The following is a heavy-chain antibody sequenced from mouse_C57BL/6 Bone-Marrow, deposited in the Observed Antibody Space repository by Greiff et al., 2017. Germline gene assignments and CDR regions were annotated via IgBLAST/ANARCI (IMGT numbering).Heavy chain of an antibody. CDR2: IDSSDSYT. D-gene: IGHD2-5*01. V-gene: IGHV1-50*01. J-gene: IGHJ2*01. CDR3: ARGYSNYVGY. CDR1: GYTFTSYW. Sequence: VQLQQSGAELVKPGASVKLSCKASGYTFTSYWMQWVKQRPGQGLEWVGEIDSSDSYTNYNQKFKGKATLTVDTSSSTAYMQLSSLTSEDSAVYYCARGYSNYVGYWGQGTTLTVSS.